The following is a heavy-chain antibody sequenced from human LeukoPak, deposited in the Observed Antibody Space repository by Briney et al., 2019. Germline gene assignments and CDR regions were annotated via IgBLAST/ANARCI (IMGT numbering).Heavy chain of an antibody. Sequence: ASVKVSCKASGYTLTGYCMHWVRQARGQGLEWLGWINTKSGATNYAQNFQGRVTMTRDTSMSTTYMELKRLRSDDTAVYYCARDLGISGWYAPPLGYFDYWGQGTLLTVSS. V-gene: IGHV1-2*02. J-gene: IGHJ4*02. CDR1: GYTLTGYC. CDR2: INTKSGAT. D-gene: IGHD6-19*01. CDR3: ARDLGISGWYAPPLGYFDY.